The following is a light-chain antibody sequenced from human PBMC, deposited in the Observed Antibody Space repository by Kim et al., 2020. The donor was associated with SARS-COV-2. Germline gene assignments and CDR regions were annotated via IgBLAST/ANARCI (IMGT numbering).Light chain of an antibody. J-gene: IGLJ2*01. CDR1: SSNIGKNY. V-gene: IGLV1-47*02. CDR2: STF. CDR3: SVWDDSLRAVL. Sequence: GQRVTISCSGSSSNIGKNYVYWYQQLPGAPPKLLIYSTFRRPSGVPDRFSASKSDTSASLAIGGLRSEDEATYYCSVWDDSLRAVLFGGGTKLTVL.